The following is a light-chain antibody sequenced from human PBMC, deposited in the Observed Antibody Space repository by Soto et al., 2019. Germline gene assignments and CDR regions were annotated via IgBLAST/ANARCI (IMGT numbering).Light chain of an antibody. V-gene: IGLV2-14*03. CDR1: SSDVGGYNY. J-gene: IGLJ1*01. CDR2: DVS. CDR3: SSYTTSNTRQIV. Sequence: QSALTQPASVSGSPGQSITISCTGTSSDVGGYNYVSWYQHHPGKAPKLMIFDVSNRPSGVSNRFSGSKSGNTASLTISGLQLEDEADYYCSSYTTSNTRQIVFGTGTKVTVL.